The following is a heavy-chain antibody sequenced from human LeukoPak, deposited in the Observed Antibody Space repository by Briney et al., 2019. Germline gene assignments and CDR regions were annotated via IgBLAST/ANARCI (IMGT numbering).Heavy chain of an antibody. D-gene: IGHD5-18*01. CDR3: VRGYSYGWFDP. V-gene: IGHV3-23*01. CDR1: GFTFGDYA. J-gene: IGHJ5*02. CDR2: ISGSGGST. Sequence: GGSPRLSCTASGFTFGDYAMSWFRQAPGKGLEWVSTISGSGGSTHYADSVKGRFTISRDNSKNTLYLQMNSLRADDTAVYYCVRGYSYGWFDPWGQGTLVTVSS.